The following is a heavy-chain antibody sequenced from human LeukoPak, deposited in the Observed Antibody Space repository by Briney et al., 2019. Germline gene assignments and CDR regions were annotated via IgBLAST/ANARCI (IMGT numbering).Heavy chain of an antibody. CDR1: GGSISSYY. Sequence: ASETLSLTCTVSGGSISSYYWSWIRQPPGKGLEWIGYIYYSGSTNYNPSLKSRVTISVDTSKNQFSLKLSSVTAADTAVYYCARMGLDYDSSGYSIGFDYWGQGTLVTVSS. CDR2: IYYSGST. J-gene: IGHJ4*02. V-gene: IGHV4-59*12. D-gene: IGHD3-22*01. CDR3: ARMGLDYDSSGYSIGFDY.